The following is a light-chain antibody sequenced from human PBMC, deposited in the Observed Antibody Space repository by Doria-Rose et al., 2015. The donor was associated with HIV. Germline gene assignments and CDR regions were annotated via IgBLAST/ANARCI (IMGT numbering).Light chain of an antibody. V-gene: IGKV3-20*01. CDR2: DGS. Sequence: TQSPGTLSLSPGERATLSCRASRSFSSTYLAWYQRKPGQAPSLLIYDGSTRATGIPDRFSASGSGTDFTLTINRLEPEDFALYYCHKYGTSWTFGQGTKVEI. J-gene: IGKJ1*01. CDR1: RSFSSTY. CDR3: HKYGTSWT.